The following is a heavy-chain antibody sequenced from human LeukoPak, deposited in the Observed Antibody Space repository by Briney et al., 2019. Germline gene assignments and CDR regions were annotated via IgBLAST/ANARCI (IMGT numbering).Heavy chain of an antibody. V-gene: IGHV3-21*01. D-gene: IGHD3-10*01. Sequence: GGSLRLSCAVSGFPLSSYSMNWVRQAPGKGLEWVPSISGSSTYIHYADSVKGRFSISRDDAKASLHLQINNLRGEDTAVYYCAVYYYGSGSRALDYWGQGTLVTVSS. CDR1: GFPLSSYS. CDR2: ISGSSTYI. CDR3: AVYYYGSGSRALDY. J-gene: IGHJ4*02.